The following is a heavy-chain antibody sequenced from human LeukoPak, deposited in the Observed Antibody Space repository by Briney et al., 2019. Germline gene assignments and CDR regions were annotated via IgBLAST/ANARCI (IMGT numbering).Heavy chain of an antibody. CDR3: ARDLERVFDY. CDR2: ISYDGSNK. CDR1: GFTFRSYA. J-gene: IGHJ4*02. Sequence: GGSLRVSCAASGFTFRSYAMHWVRQAPGKGLEWVAVISYDGSNKYYADSVEGRFTISRDNSKNTLYLQMNSLRAEDTAVYYCARDLERVFDYWGQGTLVTVSS. D-gene: IGHD1-1*01. V-gene: IGHV3-30*04.